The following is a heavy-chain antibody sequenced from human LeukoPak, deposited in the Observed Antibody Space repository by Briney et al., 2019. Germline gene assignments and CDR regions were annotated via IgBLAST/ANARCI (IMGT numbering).Heavy chain of an antibody. CDR3: AKEASSGWYYFDY. CDR2: IWYDGSNK. D-gene: IGHD6-19*01. J-gene: IGHJ4*02. V-gene: IGHV3-33*06. Sequence: GGYLRLYCAASGFTFTTYGMHWVRQAPGKGLEWVAVIWYDGSNKYYADSVKGRFTISRDNSKNTMYLQMNSLRAEDSAVYYCAKEASSGWYYFDYWGQGTLVTVSS. CDR1: GFTFTTYG.